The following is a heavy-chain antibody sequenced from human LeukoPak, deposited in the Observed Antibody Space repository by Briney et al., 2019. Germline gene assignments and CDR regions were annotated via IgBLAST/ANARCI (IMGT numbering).Heavy chain of an antibody. J-gene: IGHJ4*02. Sequence: GGSLRLSCAASGFTFSTYAMNWVRQAPGKGLEWVANIKQDGREKGYVDSVKGRFTISRDNAENSLYLQMNSLRAEDTAVYYCVRGGDFWGQGTLVTVSS. CDR1: GFTFSTYA. D-gene: IGHD5-12*01. CDR3: VRGGDF. CDR2: IKQDGREK. V-gene: IGHV3-7*01.